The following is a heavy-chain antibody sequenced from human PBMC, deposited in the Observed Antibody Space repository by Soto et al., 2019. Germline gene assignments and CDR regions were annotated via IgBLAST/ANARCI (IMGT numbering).Heavy chain of an antibody. CDR3: AKIPTGSGSSKFDS. CDR2: ISGSGSLT. D-gene: IGHD3-10*01. Sequence: PGGSLRLSCAASGFTFRTYAMNWVRQAPGKGLEWISAISGSGSLTHYADSVRGRFTISRDNSQNQLYLQMNNLRGDDTAMYYCAKIPTGSGSSKFDSWGQGIQVTVSS. CDR1: GFTFRTYA. V-gene: IGHV3-23*01. J-gene: IGHJ4*02.